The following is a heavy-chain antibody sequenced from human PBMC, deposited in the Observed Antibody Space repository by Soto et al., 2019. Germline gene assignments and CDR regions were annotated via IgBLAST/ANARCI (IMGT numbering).Heavy chain of an antibody. J-gene: IGHJ4*02. Sequence: SETLSLTCAVSGGSISSGGYSWSWIRQPPGKGLEWIGYIYHRGSTYYNPSLKSRVTISVDSSKNQFSLKMSSVIAEDTAVSYCARELTGSFDSCGQGTLVTVSS. V-gene: IGHV4-30-2*01. CDR1: GGSISSGGYS. CDR2: IYHRGST. CDR3: ARELTGSFDS. D-gene: IGHD1-20*01.